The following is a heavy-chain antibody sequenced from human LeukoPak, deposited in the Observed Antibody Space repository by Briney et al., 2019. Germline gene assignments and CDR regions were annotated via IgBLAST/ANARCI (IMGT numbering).Heavy chain of an antibody. Sequence: SETLSLTCPVSGYSISSGYYWGWIRQPPGKGLEWVGSIYHSGRTYYNPSLKSRVTISVDTSKNQFSLKLSSVTAADTAVYYCARGNEYGSGSYYGYWGQGTLVTVSS. V-gene: IGHV4-38-2*02. CDR2: IYHSGRT. CDR3: ARGNEYGSGSYYGY. D-gene: IGHD3-10*01. J-gene: IGHJ4*02. CDR1: GYSISSGYY.